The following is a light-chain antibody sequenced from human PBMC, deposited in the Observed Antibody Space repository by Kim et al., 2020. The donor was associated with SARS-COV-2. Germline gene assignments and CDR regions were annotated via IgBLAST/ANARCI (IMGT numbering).Light chain of an antibody. J-gene: IGKJ1*01. CDR3: QQSCSFPRT. Sequence: DIQMTQSPSSLSASVGDRVTITCRASQTISNSLNWYQQKPGKAPKLLIYGAFFLQSGVPSRFSGSGSGTDFTLTISTLQAEDFATYICQQSCSFPRTFGQGTKVEIK. V-gene: IGKV1-39*01. CDR1: QTISNS. CDR2: GAF.